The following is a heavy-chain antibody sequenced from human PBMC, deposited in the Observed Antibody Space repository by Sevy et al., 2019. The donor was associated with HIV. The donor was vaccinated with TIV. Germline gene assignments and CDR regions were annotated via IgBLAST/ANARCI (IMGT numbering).Heavy chain of an antibody. CDR2: IYSGGST. CDR1: GFTVSSNY. CDR3: ARVWVYGWFDP. V-gene: IGHV3-53*01. Sequence: GGAQRRSCAASGFTVSSNYMSWVREAPGKGLEWVSVIYSGGSTYYADSVKGRFTISRDNSKNTLYLQMNSLRAEDTAVYYCARVWVYGWFDPWCQGTLVTVSS. D-gene: IGHD3-10*01. J-gene: IGHJ5*02.